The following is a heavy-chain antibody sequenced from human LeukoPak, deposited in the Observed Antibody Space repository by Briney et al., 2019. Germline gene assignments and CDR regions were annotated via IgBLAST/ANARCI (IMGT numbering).Heavy chain of an antibody. CDR3: ARESPSTTGTDPY. CDR1: GGTFSSYA. V-gene: IGHV1-69*04. J-gene: IGHJ4*02. Sequence: SVKVSCKASGGTFSSYAISWVRQAPGQGLEWMGRIIPILGIANYAQKFQGRVTITADKSTSTAYMELSSLRSEDTAVYYCARESPSTTGTDPYWGQGTLVTVSS. CDR2: IIPILGIA. D-gene: IGHD1-1*01.